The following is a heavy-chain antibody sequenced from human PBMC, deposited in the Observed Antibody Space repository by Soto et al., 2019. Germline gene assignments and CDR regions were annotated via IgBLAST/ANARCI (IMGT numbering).Heavy chain of an antibody. CDR3: ARSRDRCGGDCYSVYSAFDL. D-gene: IGHD2-21*02. CDR1: GATYSPFIAYA. V-gene: IGHV1-69*04. J-gene: IGHJ3*01. Sequence: QVQLVQSGAEVKKPGSLLKVSCKASGATYSPFIAYAISWLRQAPGQGLEWMGSIIPLGSSQHYAEGFQGRATISADTSTFTVSLELTDLTSDDAAVYFCARSRDRCGGDCYSVYSAFDLCGQGTPVTVSS. CDR2: IIPLGSSQ.